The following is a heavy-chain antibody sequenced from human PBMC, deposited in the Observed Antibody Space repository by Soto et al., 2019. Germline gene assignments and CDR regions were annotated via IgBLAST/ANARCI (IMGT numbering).Heavy chain of an antibody. J-gene: IGHJ6*02. V-gene: IGHV4-4*02. D-gene: IGHD2-15*01. CDR1: AGSINNGNS. CDR3: AESYCSGGRCSAYAMDI. Sequence: PSETLSLTCTVSAGSINNGNSWSWVRQSPGTGVEWISGFYYSGRTQYNPSLKSRISISVDNPEVQISLKLTSVTAADTARYYCAESYCSGGRCSAYAMDIWGQGTTVTVSS. CDR2: FYYSGRT.